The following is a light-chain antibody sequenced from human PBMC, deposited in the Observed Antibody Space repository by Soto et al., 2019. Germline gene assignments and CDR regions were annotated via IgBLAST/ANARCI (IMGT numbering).Light chain of an antibody. CDR1: QGISSY. CDR2: AAS. V-gene: IGKV1-9*01. J-gene: IGKJ1*01. Sequence: DIQLTQSPSFLTASVGDRVTITCRASQGISSYLAWYQQKPGKAPKLLIYAASTLQSGVPSRFSGSGSGTEFTLTISSLQPEHFATYYCQQLNSYPRTFGQGTMVEI. CDR3: QQLNSYPRT.